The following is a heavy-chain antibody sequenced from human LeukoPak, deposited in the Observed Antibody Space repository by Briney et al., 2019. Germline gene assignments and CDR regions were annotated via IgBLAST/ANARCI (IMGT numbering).Heavy chain of an antibody. Sequence: GESLKISCKGSGYSFTSYWISWVRQMPGKGLEWMGRIDPSDSYTNYSPSFQGHVTISADMSISTAYLQWSSLKASDTAMYYCARNRAAAGHPRWFDPWGQGTLVTVSS. CDR1: GYSFTSYW. D-gene: IGHD6-13*01. J-gene: IGHJ5*02. CDR3: ARNRAAAGHPRWFDP. CDR2: IDPSDSYT. V-gene: IGHV5-10-1*01.